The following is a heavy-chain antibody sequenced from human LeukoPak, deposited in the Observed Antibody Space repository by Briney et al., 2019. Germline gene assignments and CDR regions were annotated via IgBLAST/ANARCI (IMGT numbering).Heavy chain of an antibody. D-gene: IGHD2-2*01. CDR1: GFTFSTYA. CDR2: ISFDGSNK. V-gene: IGHV3-30-3*01. CDR3: GKVDCDLTSCYAYHFDF. Sequence: PGRSLRLSCASSGFTFSTYAMHWVRQAPGKGLEWVAVISFDGSNKYYADSVKGRFTVSRDNSKNTLYLQMNSLRAEDTALYYCGKVDCDLTSCYAYHFDFWGQGTLVTVSS. J-gene: IGHJ4*02.